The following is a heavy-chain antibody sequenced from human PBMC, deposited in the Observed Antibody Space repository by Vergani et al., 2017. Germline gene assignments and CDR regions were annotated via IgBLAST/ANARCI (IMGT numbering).Heavy chain of an antibody. V-gene: IGHV3-11*01. Sequence: QVQLVESGGGLVKPGGSLRLSCAASGFSFSDHYMTWIRQAPGKGLEWVSYISNSGNTIEYADSVKGRFSISRDNAKSSLFLQMNSLRAEDTAVYYCAKAGSWAYYYYYMDVWGKGTTVTVSS. CDR2: ISNSGNTI. CDR1: GFSFSDHY. J-gene: IGHJ6*03. CDR3: AKAGSWAYYYYYMDV. D-gene: IGHD3-10*01.